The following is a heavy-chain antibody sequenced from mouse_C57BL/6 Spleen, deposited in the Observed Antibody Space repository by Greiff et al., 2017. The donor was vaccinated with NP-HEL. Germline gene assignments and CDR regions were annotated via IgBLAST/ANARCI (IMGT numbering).Heavy chain of an antibody. D-gene: IGHD2-4*01. CDR2: ISGGGGNT. CDR1: GFTFSSYT. V-gene: IGHV5-9*01. CDR3: ARDDYGDFDY. J-gene: IGHJ2*01. Sequence: EVKVVESGGGLVKPGGSLKLSCAASGFTFSSYTMSWVRQTPEKRLEWVATISGGGGNTYYPDSVKGRFTISRDNAKNTLYLQMSSLRSEDTALYYCARDDYGDFDYWGQGTTLTVSS.